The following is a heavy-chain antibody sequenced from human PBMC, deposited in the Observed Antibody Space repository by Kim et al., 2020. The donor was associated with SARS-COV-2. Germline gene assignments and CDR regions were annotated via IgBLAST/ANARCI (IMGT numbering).Heavy chain of an antibody. J-gene: IGHJ6*02. CDR3: ASSGGYYSPIYYYYGMDV. CDR2: IYYSGST. D-gene: IGHD3-3*01. V-gene: IGHV4-39*01. Sequence: SETLSLTCTVSGGSISSSSYYWGWIRQPPGKGLEWIGSIYYSGSTYYNPSLKSRVTISVDTSKNQFSLKLSSVTAADTAVYYCASSGGYYSPIYYYYGMDVWGQGTTVTVYS. CDR1: GGSISSSSYY.